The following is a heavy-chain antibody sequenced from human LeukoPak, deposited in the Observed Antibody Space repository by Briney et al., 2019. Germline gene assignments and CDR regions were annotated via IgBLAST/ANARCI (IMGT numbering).Heavy chain of an antibody. J-gene: IGHJ6*02. CDR1: GGSISSGDYY. V-gene: IGHV4-30-4*01. CDR3: ASGPPPYCSSTSCYYHYYGMDV. CDR2: IYYSGST. D-gene: IGHD2-2*01. Sequence: PSETLSLTCTVSGGSISSGDYYWSWIRQPPGKGLEWIGYIYYSGSTYYNPSLKSRVTISVDTSKNQFSLKLSSVTAADTAVYYCASGPPPYCSSTSCYYHYYGMDVWGQGTTVTVSS.